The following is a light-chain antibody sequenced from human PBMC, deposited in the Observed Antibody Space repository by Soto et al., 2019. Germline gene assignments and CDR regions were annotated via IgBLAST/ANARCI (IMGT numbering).Light chain of an antibody. V-gene: IGLV2-23*02. CDR3: CSYVGIRNFV. Sequence: QSALTQPDSLSGSPGQSITISCTGSSGDIGGFDLVSWYQQHSGKAPKLLLYEVNKRPSGVSNRFSGSKSGNTASLTISGLQADDEAYYYCCSYVGIRNFVFGGGTKVTVL. J-gene: IGLJ2*01. CDR2: EVN. CDR1: SGDIGGFDL.